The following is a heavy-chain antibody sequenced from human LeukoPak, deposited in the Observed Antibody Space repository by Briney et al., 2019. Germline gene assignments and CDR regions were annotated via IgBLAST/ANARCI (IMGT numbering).Heavy chain of an antibody. V-gene: IGHV1-69*05. Sequence: GASVKVSCKASGGTFNSYAISWVRQAPGQGLEWMGGIMPLFGTANYAQEFQGRVTFTTDESASTAYMEVSSLRSGGTAVYYCASGSLGDGYGVGDYYQYMDVWGKGTTVTVSS. CDR2: IMPLFGTA. CDR1: GGTFNSYA. J-gene: IGHJ6*03. CDR3: ASGSLGDGYGVGDYYQYMDV. D-gene: IGHD5-24*01.